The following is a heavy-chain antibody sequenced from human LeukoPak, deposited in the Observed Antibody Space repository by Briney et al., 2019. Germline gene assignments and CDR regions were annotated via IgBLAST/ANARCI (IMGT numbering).Heavy chain of an antibody. D-gene: IGHD6-13*01. J-gene: IGHJ4*02. CDR2: ISGSGGTT. Sequence: GGSLRLSCAVSGFTFSTYAMSWVRQAPGKGLEWVSGISGSGGTTYYVDSVKGRFTISRDNSKNTLYLQMNSLRAEDTAVYYCAKERYSSSWDFDYFDYWGQGTLVTVSS. CDR1: GFTFSTYA. V-gene: IGHV3-23*01. CDR3: AKERYSSSWDFDYFDY.